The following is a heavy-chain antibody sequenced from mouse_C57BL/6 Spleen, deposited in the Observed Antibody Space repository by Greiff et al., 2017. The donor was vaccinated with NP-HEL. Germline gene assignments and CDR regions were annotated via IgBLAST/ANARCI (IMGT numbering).Heavy chain of an antibody. CDR3: AKRGLTRYYYGSSYADYFDY. CDR1: GYSITSGYY. Sequence: EVKVEESGPGLVKPSQSLSLTCSVTGYSITSGYYWNWIRQFPGNKLEWMGYISYDGSNNYNPSLKNRISITRDTSKNQFFLKLNSVTTEDTATYYCAKRGLTRYYYGSSYADYFDYWGQGTTLTVSS. V-gene: IGHV3-6*01. J-gene: IGHJ2*01. D-gene: IGHD1-1*01. CDR2: ISYDGSN.